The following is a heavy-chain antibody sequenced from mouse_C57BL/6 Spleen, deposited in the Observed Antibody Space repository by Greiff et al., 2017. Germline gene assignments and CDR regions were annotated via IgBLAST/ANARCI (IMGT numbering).Heavy chain of an antibody. D-gene: IGHD2-10*02. Sequence: VQLQQSGPELVKPGASVKISCKASGYTFTDYYMNWVKQSHGKSLEWIGDINPNNGGTSYNQKFKGKATLTVDKSSSTAYMELRSLTSEDSAGYYCARSRYGNYYAMDYWGQGTSVTVSS. CDR2: INPNNGGT. J-gene: IGHJ4*01. CDR1: GYTFTDYY. CDR3: ARSRYGNYYAMDY. V-gene: IGHV1-26*01.